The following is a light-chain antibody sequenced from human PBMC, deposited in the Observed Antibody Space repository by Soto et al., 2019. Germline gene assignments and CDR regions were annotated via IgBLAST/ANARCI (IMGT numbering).Light chain of an antibody. CDR2: AAS. J-gene: IGKJ1*01. CDR3: RLILSVHRT. Sequence: DIEMTHSPPFLSASVGDRVTITCRASQNIRTYVSWYRQKPGKAPTVLIYAASTLLREGPSRFSGSTTGTDCNLSIISLQPEDCATYYCRLILSVHRTFGLGTKVEIK. V-gene: IGKV1-39*01. CDR1: QNIRTY.